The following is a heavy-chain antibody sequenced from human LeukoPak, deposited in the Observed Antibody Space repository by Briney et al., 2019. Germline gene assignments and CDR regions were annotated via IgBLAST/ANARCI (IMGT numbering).Heavy chain of an antibody. J-gene: IGHJ6*04. CDR3: AREAPESYGMDV. CDR2: IKKDGIEK. D-gene: IGHD1-14*01. CDR1: GLTFSMYW. Sequence: GGSLRLSCAASGLTFSMYWMSWVRQAPGKGLEWVANIKKDGIEKNCVDSVKGRFTISRDSTKNSLYLQMNSLRAEDTAVYYCAREAPESYGMDVWGKGTTVTVSS. V-gene: IGHV3-7*03.